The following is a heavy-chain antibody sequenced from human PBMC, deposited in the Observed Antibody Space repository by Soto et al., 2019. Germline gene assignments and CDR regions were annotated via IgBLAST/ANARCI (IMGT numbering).Heavy chain of an antibody. CDR2: IYYSGNT. Sequence: SETLSLTCSVSGGSISIGYYYWSWIRQPPGKGLEWIGNIYYSGNTYYNPSLKSRLIISIDTSKKQFSLKVGSVTAADTAVYYCASSSIYGMDVWGQGTTVTVSS. CDR1: GGSISIGYYY. J-gene: IGHJ6*01. D-gene: IGHD3-9*01. CDR3: ASSSIYGMDV. V-gene: IGHV4-30-4*01.